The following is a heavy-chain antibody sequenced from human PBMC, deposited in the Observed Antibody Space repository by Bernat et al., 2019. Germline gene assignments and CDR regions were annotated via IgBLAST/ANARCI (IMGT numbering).Heavy chain of an antibody. CDR2: ISAYNGNT. V-gene: IGHV1-18*01. CDR1: GYTFTSYG. CDR3: ARVPQGDPKIDYGSGSYYRYYYGMDV. Sequence: QVQLVQSGAEVKKPGASVKVSCKASGYTFTSYGISWVRQAPGQGLEWMGWISAYNGNTNYAQKLQGRVTMTTDTATSTAYMELRSLRSDDTAVYYCARVPQGDPKIDYGSGSYYRYYYGMDVWGQGTTVTVSS. D-gene: IGHD3-10*01. J-gene: IGHJ6*02.